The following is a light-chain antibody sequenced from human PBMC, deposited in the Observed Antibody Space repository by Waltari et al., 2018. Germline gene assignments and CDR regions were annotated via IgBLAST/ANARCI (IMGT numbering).Light chain of an antibody. V-gene: IGKV1-17*01. J-gene: IGKJ3*01. CDR2: AAS. CDR3: LQHNNYPLT. CDR1: QGIRNE. Sequence: DIQMTQSPSSPSASVGDRLTTTCRASQGIRNELGWFQQKPGKAPKRLIYAASRLQSGVPSRFSGSGSGTEFTLTISSLQPEDFATYYCLQHNNYPLTFGPGTKVDIK.